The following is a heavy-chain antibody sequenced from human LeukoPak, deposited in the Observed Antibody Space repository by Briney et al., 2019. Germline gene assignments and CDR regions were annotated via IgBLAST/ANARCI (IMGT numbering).Heavy chain of an antibody. CDR3: ARALNYDFWGAYYYYMDV. V-gene: IGHV4-30-4*08. J-gene: IGHJ6*03. CDR1: GGSISSYY. CDR2: ISYSGST. Sequence: SETLSLTCTVSGGSISSYYWSWIRLPPGKGLEWIGYISYSGSTSYNPSLKSPFTISMDTSKNQFSLRLSSVTAADTAIYFCARALNYDFWGAYYYYMDVWGEGTTVTVSS. D-gene: IGHD3-3*01.